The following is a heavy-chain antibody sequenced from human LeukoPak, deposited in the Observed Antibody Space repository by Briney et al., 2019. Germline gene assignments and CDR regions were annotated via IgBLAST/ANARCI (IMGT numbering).Heavy chain of an antibody. Sequence: KTGGSLRLSCAASGFTFSSYSIHWVRQAPGKGLEWVSCISSSSSYIYYADSVKGRFTISRDNSKNTLYLQMNSLRPEDTAVYYCAKVDYSWSQYYFEYWGQGTLVTVSS. J-gene: IGHJ4*02. D-gene: IGHD2-8*01. CDR1: GFTFSSYS. V-gene: IGHV3-21*01. CDR3: AKVDYSWSQYYFEY. CDR2: ISSSSSYI.